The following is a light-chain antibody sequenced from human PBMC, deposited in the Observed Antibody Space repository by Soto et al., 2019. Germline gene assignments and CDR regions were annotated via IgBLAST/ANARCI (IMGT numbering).Light chain of an antibody. Sequence: QSVLSQPPSVSGAPGQSVTISFTGTSSNIGGGYDVHWYQQLPGTAPQLLISGNNNRPSGDADRFSASRARASASLAITGLQPADEADYICQSYDCRLDGFYSLGTRNKVT. CDR2: GNN. J-gene: IGLJ1*01. V-gene: IGLV1-40*01. CDR3: QSYDCRLDGFYS. CDR1: SSNIGGGYD.